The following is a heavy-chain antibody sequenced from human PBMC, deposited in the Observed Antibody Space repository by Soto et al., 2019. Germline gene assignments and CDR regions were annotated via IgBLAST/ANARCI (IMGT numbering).Heavy chain of an antibody. V-gene: IGHV4-59*01. D-gene: IGHD2-21*02. CDR3: ARDLWGYCGTDCYPLDV. Sequence: SETLSLTCTVSGGSISSYYWSWIRQPPGKGLEWIGYMYNTGSTVYNPSFKGRVTISVDTSKNQFSLKLNSVTAADTAVYYCARDLWGYCGTDCYPLDVWGQGTTVTVSS. J-gene: IGHJ6*02. CDR1: GGSISSYY. CDR2: MYNTGST.